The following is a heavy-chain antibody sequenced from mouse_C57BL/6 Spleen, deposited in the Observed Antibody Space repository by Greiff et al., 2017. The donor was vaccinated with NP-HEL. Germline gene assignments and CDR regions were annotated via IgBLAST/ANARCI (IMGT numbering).Heavy chain of an antibody. J-gene: IGHJ1*03. CDR3: AREGYSSDWYFDV. V-gene: IGHV1-81*01. CDR2: IYPRSGNT. D-gene: IGHD2-5*01. Sequence: QVQLKESGAELARPGASVKLSCKASGYTFTSYGISWVKQRTGQGLEWIGEIYPRSGNTYYNEKFKGKATLTADKSSSTAYMELRSLTSEDTAVYFCAREGYSSDWYFDVWGTGTTVTVSS. CDR1: GYTFTSYG.